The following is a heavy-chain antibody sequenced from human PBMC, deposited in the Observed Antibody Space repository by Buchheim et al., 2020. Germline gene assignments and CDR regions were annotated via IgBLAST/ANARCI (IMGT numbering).Heavy chain of an antibody. J-gene: IGHJ6*03. V-gene: IGHV3-23*01. D-gene: IGHD1/OR15-1a*01. CDR2: ISGSGGST. Sequence: EVQLLESGGGLVQPGGSLRLSCAASGFMFSSYAMTWVRQAPGKGLYLVSSISGSGGSTFYAVSVKGRFTIPRDNSKTTLYIQMNSLRAEDTAVYYCAKGGTRMDYYYSMDVWGKGTT. CDR1: GFMFSSYA. CDR3: AKGGTRMDYYYSMDV.